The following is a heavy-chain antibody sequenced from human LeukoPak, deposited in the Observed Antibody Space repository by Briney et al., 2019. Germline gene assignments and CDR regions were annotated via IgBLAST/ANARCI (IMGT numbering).Heavy chain of an antibody. CDR1: GYSISSGYY. CDR2: IYHSGST. D-gene: IGHD3-22*01. V-gene: IGHV4-38-2*01. CDR3: ARRSSGYWGPVGYFDY. Sequence: SETLSLTCAVSGYSISSGYYWGWIRQPPGKGLEWIGSIYHSGSTYYNPSLKSRVTISVDTSKNQFSLKLSSVAAADTAVYYCARRSSGYWGPVGYFDYWGQGTLVTVSS. J-gene: IGHJ4*02.